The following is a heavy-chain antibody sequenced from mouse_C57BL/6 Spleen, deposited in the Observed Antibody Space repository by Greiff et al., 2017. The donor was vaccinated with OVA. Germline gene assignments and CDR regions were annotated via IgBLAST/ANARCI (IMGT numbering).Heavy chain of an antibody. CDR3: ARYGGSIDFAY. Sequence: QVQLKQPGAELVKPGASVKLSCKASGYTFSSYWMHWVKQRPRQGLEWIGNINPSDSETHYNQKFKDKATLTVDKSSSTAYMQLSSLTSEDSAVYYCARYGGSIDFAYWGQGTMVTVSA. V-gene: IGHV1-52*01. D-gene: IGHD1-1*01. CDR2: INPSDSET. J-gene: IGHJ3*01. CDR1: GYTFSSYW.